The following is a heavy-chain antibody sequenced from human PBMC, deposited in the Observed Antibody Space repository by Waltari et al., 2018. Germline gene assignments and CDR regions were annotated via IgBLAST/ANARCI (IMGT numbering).Heavy chain of an antibody. CDR2: IYTSGST. Sequence: QVQLQESGPGLVKPSQTLSLTCTVSGGSISSGSYYWSWIRQPAGKGLEWIGRIYTSGSTNSHPSPKSRVTISVDTSKNQFSLKLSYVTAADTAVYYCARPGYSSGWYVAFDYWGQGTLVTVSS. V-gene: IGHV4-61*02. J-gene: IGHJ4*02. CDR1: GGSISSGSYY. CDR3: ARPGYSSGWYVAFDY. D-gene: IGHD6-19*01.